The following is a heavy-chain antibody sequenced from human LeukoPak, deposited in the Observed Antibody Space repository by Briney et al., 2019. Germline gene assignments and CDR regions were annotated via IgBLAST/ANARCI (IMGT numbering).Heavy chain of an antibody. CDR2: IYTSGST. J-gene: IGHJ3*02. CDR1: GGSISSYY. V-gene: IGHV4-4*07. Sequence: SETLSLTCTVSGGSISSYYWSWIRQPAGKGLEWIGRIYTSGSTSYNPSLKSRVNISVDTSKNQFSLKLSSVTAADTAMYYCARGPNRITMMIGDAFDIWGQGTMVTVSS. D-gene: IGHD3-22*01. CDR3: ARGPNRITMMIGDAFDI.